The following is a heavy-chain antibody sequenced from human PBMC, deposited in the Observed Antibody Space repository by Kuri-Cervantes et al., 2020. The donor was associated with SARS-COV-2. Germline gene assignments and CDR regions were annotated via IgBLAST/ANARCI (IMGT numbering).Heavy chain of an antibody. D-gene: IGHD2-21*01. V-gene: IGHV1-24*01. CDR3: ATRLLFRGSSELGGDAFDI. J-gene: IGHJ3*02. CDR2: FDPEDGET. CDR1: GYTFTSYY. Sequence: ASVKVSCKASGYTFTSYYMHWVRQAPGKGLEWMGGFDPEDGETIYAQKFQGRVTMTEDTSTDTAYMELSSLRSEDTAVYYCATRLLFRGSSELGGDAFDIWGQGTMVTVSS.